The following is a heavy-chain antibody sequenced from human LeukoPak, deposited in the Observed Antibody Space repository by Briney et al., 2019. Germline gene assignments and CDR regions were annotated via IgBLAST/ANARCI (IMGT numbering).Heavy chain of an antibody. CDR3: ARDHEYYYGSGSYYPGGCDY. CDR1: GYTFTSYY. J-gene: IGHJ4*02. V-gene: IGHV1-46*01. D-gene: IGHD3-10*01. CDR2: INPSGGST. Sequence: ASVKVSCKASGYTFTSYYMHWVRQAPGQGLEWMGIINPSGGSTSYAQKFQGKVTMTRDTSTSTVYMELSSLRSEDTAVYYCARDHEYYYGSGSYYPGGCDYWGQGTLVTVSS.